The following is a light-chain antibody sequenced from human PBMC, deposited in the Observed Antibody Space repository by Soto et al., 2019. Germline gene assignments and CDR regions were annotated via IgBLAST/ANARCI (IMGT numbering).Light chain of an antibody. CDR2: LAS. CDR1: QSLLQSNGYNY. J-gene: IGKJ1*01. V-gene: IGKV2-28*01. Sequence: DTVMTQSPLSLPVTPGESASISCRSSQSLLQSNGYNYLNWYLQKPGQSPQLLIYLASTRASGVPDRFSGSGSGTDFTPKISRVEAEDVGVYYCMRALQIPAFGQGTKVEI. CDR3: MRALQIPA.